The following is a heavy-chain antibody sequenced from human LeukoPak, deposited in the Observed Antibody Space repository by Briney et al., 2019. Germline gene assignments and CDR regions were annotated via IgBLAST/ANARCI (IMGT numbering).Heavy chain of an antibody. J-gene: IGHJ6*02. CDR1: GYSFTSYW. CDR3: ARSALRGVIPSYYYYYGMDV. D-gene: IGHD3-10*01. CDR2: IYPGDSDT. V-gene: IGHV5-51*01. Sequence: GESLKISCKGSGYSFTSYWIGWVRQMPGKGLEWMGIIYPGDSDTRYSSSFQGQVTISADKSTSTAYLQWSSLKASDTAMYYCARSALRGVIPSYYYYYGMDVWGQGTTVTVSS.